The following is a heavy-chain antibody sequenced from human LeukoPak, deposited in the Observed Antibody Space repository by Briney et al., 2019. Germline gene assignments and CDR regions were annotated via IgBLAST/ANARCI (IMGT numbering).Heavy chain of an antibody. Sequence: GGSLRLSCVASDFTFDFYWMTWVRQAPGKGLEWLANILPDGSQKYYVDSVKGRFTISRDNPKDSLYLQINNLRAEDTAVYYCGRLAHNAWYAIDFWGQGTLVTVSS. V-gene: IGHV3-7*01. D-gene: IGHD2-2*01. CDR1: DFTFDFYW. J-gene: IGHJ4*02. CDR2: ILPDGSQK. CDR3: GRLAHNAWYAIDF.